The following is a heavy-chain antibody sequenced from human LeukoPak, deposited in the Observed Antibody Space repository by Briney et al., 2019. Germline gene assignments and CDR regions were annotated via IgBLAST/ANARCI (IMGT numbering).Heavy chain of an antibody. CDR3: AKDLRAVRGVLDLNDY. Sequence: SETLSLTCTVSDYSISSGYYWGWIRQAPGKGLEWIGSIYHSGSTYYNPSLKSRVTISLDTSRNQFSLKLNSVTAADTAVYYCAKDLRAVRGVLDLNDYWGQGTLVTVSS. CDR1: DYSISSGYY. D-gene: IGHD3-10*01. CDR2: IYHSGST. J-gene: IGHJ4*02. V-gene: IGHV4-38-2*02.